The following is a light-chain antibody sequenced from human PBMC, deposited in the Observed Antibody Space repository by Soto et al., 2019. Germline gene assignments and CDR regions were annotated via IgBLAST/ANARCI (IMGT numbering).Light chain of an antibody. CDR1: QSSSRR. V-gene: IGKV1-5*01. CDR2: DAS. CDR3: QQYHSWA. J-gene: IGKJ4*02. Sequence: GDRVTMTCRISQSSSRRLAWYQQKPGKAPKLLIFDASTLERGVPSRFSGSGSGTEFTLTIASLDPDDFATNYCQQYHSWAFGRGPRV.